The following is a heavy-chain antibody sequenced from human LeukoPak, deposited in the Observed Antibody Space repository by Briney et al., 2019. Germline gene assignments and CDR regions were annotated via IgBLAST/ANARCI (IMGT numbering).Heavy chain of an antibody. V-gene: IGHV1-2*06. J-gene: IGHJ4*02. Sequence: ASVKVSCKASGYTFTGYYMHWVRQAPGQELEWMGRINPNSGGTNYAQKFQGRVTMTRDTSISTAYMELSRLRSDDTAVYYCARDLLGYCSSTSCSLDYWGQGTLVTVSS. CDR3: ARDLLGYCSSTSCSLDY. CDR2: INPNSGGT. D-gene: IGHD2-2*01. CDR1: GYTFTGYY.